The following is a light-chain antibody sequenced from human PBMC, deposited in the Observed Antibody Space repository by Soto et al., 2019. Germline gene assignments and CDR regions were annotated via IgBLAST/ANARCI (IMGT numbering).Light chain of an antibody. V-gene: IGLV2-14*03. J-gene: IGLJ1*01. CDR1: SSDVGTYKY. CDR2: DVS. CDR3: NSYTTSSTLV. Sequence: SVLTKPASVSGSPGESITISCTRTSSDVGTYKYVSWYQQHPGKAPKLMIYDVSNRPSGVSNRFSGSKSGNTASLTISGLQAEDEADYYCNSYTTSSTLVFGTGTKVTVL.